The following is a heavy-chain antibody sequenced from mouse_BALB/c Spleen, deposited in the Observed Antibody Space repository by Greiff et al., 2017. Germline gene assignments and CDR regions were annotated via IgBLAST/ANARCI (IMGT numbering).Heavy chain of an antibody. CDR1: GFTFSSYA. D-gene: IGHD2-4*01. CDR2: ISSGGSYT. Sequence: DVKLVESGGGLVKPGGSLKLSCAASGFTFSSYAMSWVRQSPEKRLEWVAEISSGGSYTYYPDTVTGRFTISRDNAKNTLYLEMSSLRSEDTAMYYCARDSYDYSFAYWGQGTLVTVSA. CDR3: ARDSYDYSFAY. J-gene: IGHJ3*01. V-gene: IGHV5-9-4*01.